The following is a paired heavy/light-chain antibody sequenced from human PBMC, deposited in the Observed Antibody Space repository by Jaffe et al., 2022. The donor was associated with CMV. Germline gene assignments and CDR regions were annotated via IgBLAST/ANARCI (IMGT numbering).Heavy chain of an antibody. CDR1: GFTFSSYA. D-gene: IGHD6-13*01. Sequence: EVQLLESGGGLVQPGGSLRLSCAASGFTFSSYAMSWVRQAPGKGLEWVSGISSSGDERNYADSVKGRFTISRDNSKNTLFLQMNRLRAEDTAEYYCAKDATNWYRQLWPPLDDWGQGALVTVSS. V-gene: IGHV3-23*01. CDR2: ISSSGDER. J-gene: IGHJ4*02. CDR3: AKDATNWYRQLWPPLDD.
Light chain of an antibody. CDR3: LQHKSYPFT. CDR2: AAS. J-gene: IGKJ3*01. V-gene: IGKV1-17*03. Sequence: DIQMTQSPSAMSASVGDRVTITCRASQDISNYLAWFQQKPGKVPKRLIYAASTLQSGVPSRFSGSGSGTEFTLKISSLQPEDFATYFCLQHKSYPFTFGPGTKVEIK. CDR1: QDISNY.